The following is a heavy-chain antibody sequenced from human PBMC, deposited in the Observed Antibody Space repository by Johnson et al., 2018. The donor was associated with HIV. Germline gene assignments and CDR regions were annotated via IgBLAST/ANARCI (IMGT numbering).Heavy chain of an antibody. Sequence: VQLVESGGGLVQTGGSLRLSCAVSGFTFSNYWMNWVRQGPGKGLEWVANIKQDGTEKHYVDSVKGRFTISRDNAKKSLYLQMNSLRAEDTALYYCAVEGARNPDGFDIWGQGTMVTVSS. CDR3: AVEGARNPDGFDI. CDR1: GFTFSNYW. CDR2: IKQDGTEK. D-gene: IGHD2/OR15-2a*01. V-gene: IGHV3-7*05. J-gene: IGHJ3*02.